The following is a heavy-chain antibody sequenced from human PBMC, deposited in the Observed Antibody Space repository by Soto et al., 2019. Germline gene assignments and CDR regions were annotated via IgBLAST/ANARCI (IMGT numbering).Heavy chain of an antibody. CDR1: GFSLSNARMG. CDR3: ARIRGVATDYYYGMDV. D-gene: IGHD5-12*01. Sequence: QVTLKESGPVLVNPTETLTLTCTVSGFSLSNARMGVSWIRQPPGKALEWLAHIFSNDEKSYSTSLKSRLTISKDTSKSQVVLTMTNMDPVDTATYYCARIRGVATDYYYGMDVWGQGTTVTVSS. J-gene: IGHJ6*02. V-gene: IGHV2-26*01. CDR2: IFSNDEK.